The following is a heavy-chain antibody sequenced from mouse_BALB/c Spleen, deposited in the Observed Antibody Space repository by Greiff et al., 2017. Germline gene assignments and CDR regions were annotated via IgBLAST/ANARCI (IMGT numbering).Heavy chain of an antibody. CDR1: GYAFTNYL. J-gene: IGHJ3*01. CDR3: ARSPYYGSSSTWLAY. D-gene: IGHD1-1*01. Sequence: QVQLQQSGAELVRPGTSVKVSCKASGYAFTNYLIEWVKQRPGQGLEWIGVINPGSGGTNYNEKFKGKATLTADKSSSTAYMQLSSLTSDYSAVYFCARSPYYGSSSTWLAYWGQGTLVTVSA. CDR2: INPGSGGT. V-gene: IGHV1-54*01.